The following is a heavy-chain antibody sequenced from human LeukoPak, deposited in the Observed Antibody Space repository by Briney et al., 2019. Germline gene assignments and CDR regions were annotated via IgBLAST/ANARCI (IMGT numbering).Heavy chain of an antibody. D-gene: IGHD3-16*01. J-gene: IGHJ5*02. CDR3: TKDLYVGP. CDR2: ISYDGSNK. CDR1: GFTFSSYG. Sequence: SGGSLRLSCAASGFTFSSYGMHWVRQAPGKGLEWVAVISYDGSNKYYADSVKGRFTISRDNSKNTLYLQMNSLRAEDTAVYYCTKDLYVGPWGQGTLVTVSS. V-gene: IGHV3-30*18.